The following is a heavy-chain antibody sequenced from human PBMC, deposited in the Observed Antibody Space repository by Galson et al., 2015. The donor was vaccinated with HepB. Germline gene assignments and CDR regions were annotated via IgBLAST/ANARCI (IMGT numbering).Heavy chain of an antibody. J-gene: IGHJ4*02. CDR2: MSNDGSHK. V-gene: IGHV3-30*18. Sequence: SLRLSCAVTGFIFSSSGMHWVRQAPGKGLEWVAVMSNDGSHKYYATYVKGRFTISRDNSQNTLFLEMNNLRAEDTAIYYCAKGEMATTTTHFEYWGQGTLVTVSS. CDR3: AKGEMATTTTHFEY. D-gene: IGHD4-11*01. CDR1: GFIFSSSG.